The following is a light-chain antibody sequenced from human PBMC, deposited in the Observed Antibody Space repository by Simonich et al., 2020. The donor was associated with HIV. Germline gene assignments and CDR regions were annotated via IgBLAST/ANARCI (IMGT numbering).Light chain of an antibody. CDR3: QQHYSAPGT. Sequence: DIVMTQSPDSLAVSLGERATINCKSSQRVLYSSNNKNYLAWYQQKPGQPPKLLIYWASTRESGVPDRCSGSGSGTDFTLTISSLQAEDVAVYYCQQHYSAPGTFGQGTKVEIK. V-gene: IGKV4-1*01. J-gene: IGKJ1*01. CDR1: QRVLYSSNNKNY. CDR2: WAS.